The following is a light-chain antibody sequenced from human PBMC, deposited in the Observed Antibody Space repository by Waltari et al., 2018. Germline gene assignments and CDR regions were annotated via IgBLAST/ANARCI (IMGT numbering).Light chain of an antibody. CDR1: QSISSY. V-gene: IGKV1-39*01. CDR2: AAS. Sequence: IQMTQSPSSLSASVGDRVTITCRASQSISSYLNWYQQKQGKAPKLLIYAASSLQSGVPSRFSGSGSGTDFTLTISSLQPEDFATYYCQQSYSTPYTFGQGTKLDIK. CDR3: QQSYSTPYT. J-gene: IGKJ2*01.